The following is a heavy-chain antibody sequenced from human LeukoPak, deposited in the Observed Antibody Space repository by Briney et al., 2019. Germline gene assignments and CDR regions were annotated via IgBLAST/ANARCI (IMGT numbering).Heavy chain of an antibody. CDR2: ITGSGAST. V-gene: IGHV3-23*01. J-gene: IGHJ2*01. Sequence: GGSLRLSCAASGFTFSSYAMSWVRQARGKGLEWVSAITGSGASTYYADSVKGRFTISRDNSKNTLYLQMNSLRAEDTAVYYCAKVPPSPGWWYFDLWGRGTLVTVSS. CDR1: GFTFSSYA. CDR3: AKVPPSPGWWYFDL.